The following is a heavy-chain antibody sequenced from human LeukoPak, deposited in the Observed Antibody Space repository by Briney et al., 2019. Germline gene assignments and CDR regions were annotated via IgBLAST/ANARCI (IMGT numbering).Heavy chain of an antibody. V-gene: IGHV1-2*02. CDR1: GYTFTGYY. CDR3: ARAVEMATIIRSGFDY. D-gene: IGHD5-24*01. CDR2: INPNSGGT. J-gene: IGHJ4*02. Sequence: ASVKVSCKASGYTFTGYYMHWVRQAPGQGLEWMGWINPNSGGTNYAQKFQGRVTMTRDTSISTAYMELSRLGSDDTAVYYCARAVEMATIIRSGFDYWGQGTLVTVSS.